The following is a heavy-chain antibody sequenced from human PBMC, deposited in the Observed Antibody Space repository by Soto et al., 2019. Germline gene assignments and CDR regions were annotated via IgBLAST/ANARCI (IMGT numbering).Heavy chain of an antibody. D-gene: IGHD1-1*01. Sequence: QVQLVESGGGVVQPGTSLRVSCVGTGFTFRSYVIHWVRQAPGKGLEWVALTSYDGSDKYYGDSVRGRFTISRDNARNTVDLQIDSLRLEDTALYSCARWGTTGGLAVWGQGPLVSVSS. J-gene: IGHJ1*01. CDR3: ARWGTTGGLAV. CDR1: GFTFRSYV. CDR2: TSYDGSDK. V-gene: IGHV3-30*19.